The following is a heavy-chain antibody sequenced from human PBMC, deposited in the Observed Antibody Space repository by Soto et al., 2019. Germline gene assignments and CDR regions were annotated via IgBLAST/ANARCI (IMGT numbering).Heavy chain of an antibody. CDR2: ISGSGGST. V-gene: IGHV3-23*01. J-gene: IGHJ6*03. CDR1: GFTFSSYA. CDR3: AKDSVVLLWFGETNYYYYMDV. Sequence: GGSLRLSCAASGFTFSSYAMSWVRQAPGKGLEWVSAISGSGGSTYYADSVKGRFTISRDNSKNTLYLQMNSLRAEDKAVYYCAKDSVVLLWFGETNYYYYMDVWGKGTTVTVSS. D-gene: IGHD3-10*01.